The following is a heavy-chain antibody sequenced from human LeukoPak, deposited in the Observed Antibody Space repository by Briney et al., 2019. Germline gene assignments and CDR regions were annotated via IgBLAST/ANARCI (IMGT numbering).Heavy chain of an antibody. CDR1: GYPFYGSD. D-gene: IGHD6-19*01. Sequence: HAGGSLRLSCAASGYPFYGSDIHWVRQAPGKGLVGVVFVSHGGRSKFYEEPVKVRFGISRDNSKGTTYLRRNGLRADDTAVYYCAKTTGGWHRFFDHWGERTLVAVSS. J-gene: IGHJ4*02. CDR3: AKTTGGWHRFFDH. V-gene: IGHV3-30*18. CDR2: VSHGGRSK.